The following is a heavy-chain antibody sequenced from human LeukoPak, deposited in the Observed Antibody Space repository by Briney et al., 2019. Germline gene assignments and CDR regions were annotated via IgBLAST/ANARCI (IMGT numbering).Heavy chain of an antibody. J-gene: IGHJ4*02. CDR1: GGSISSYY. Sequence: SETLSLTCTVSGGSISSYYWSWIRQPPGKGLEWIGYVHYSGSTDYNPSLKSRVTISVDTPKNQSSLKLSSVTAADTAVYYCARLGFCSSTSCPDVWGQGTLVTVSS. V-gene: IGHV4-59*08. CDR2: VHYSGST. CDR3: ARLGFCSSTSCPDV. D-gene: IGHD2-2*01.